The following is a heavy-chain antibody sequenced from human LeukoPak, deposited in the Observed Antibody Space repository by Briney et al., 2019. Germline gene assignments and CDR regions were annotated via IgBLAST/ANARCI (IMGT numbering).Heavy chain of an antibody. D-gene: IGHD3-3*01. CDR2: IYHSGST. Sequence: PSETLSLTCTVSGYSISSGYYWGWIRQPPGKGLEWIGSIYHSGSTYYNPSLKSRVTISVDTSKNQFSLKLSSVTAADTAVYYCARGGTRDDFWSGYYLNWFDPWGQGTLVTVSS. J-gene: IGHJ5*02. CDR1: GYSISSGYY. V-gene: IGHV4-38-2*02. CDR3: ARGGTRDDFWSGYYLNWFDP.